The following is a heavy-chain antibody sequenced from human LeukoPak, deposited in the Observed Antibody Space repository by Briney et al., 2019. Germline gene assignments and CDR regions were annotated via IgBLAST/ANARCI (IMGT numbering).Heavy chain of an antibody. CDR2: IYSGGST. CDR3: ARDRTPNGMDV. V-gene: IGHV3-53*01. CDR1: GFTVSSNY. Sequence: PGGSLRLSCAASGFTVSSNYKSWVRQAPGKGLEWVSVIYSGGSTYYADSVKGRFTISRDNSKNTLYLQMNSLRAEDTAVYYCARDRTPNGMDVWGKGTTVTVSS. J-gene: IGHJ6*04.